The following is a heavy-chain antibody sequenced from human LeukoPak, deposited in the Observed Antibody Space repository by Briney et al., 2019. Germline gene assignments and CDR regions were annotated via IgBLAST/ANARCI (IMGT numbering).Heavy chain of an antibody. CDR2: IYYSGST. V-gene: IGHV4-31*03. CDR1: GGSISSGGYY. Sequence: SETLSLTCTVSGGSISSGGYYWSWIRQHPGKGLEWIGYIYYSGSTYYNPSLKSRVTISVDTSKNQLSLKLSSVTAADTAVYYCARDTLRYFDLWGRGTLVTVSS. J-gene: IGHJ2*01. CDR3: ARDTLRYFDL.